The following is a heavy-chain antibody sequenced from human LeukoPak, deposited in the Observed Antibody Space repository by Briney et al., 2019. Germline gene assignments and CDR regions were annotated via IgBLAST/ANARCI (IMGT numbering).Heavy chain of an antibody. D-gene: IGHD6-13*01. V-gene: IGHV3-33*08. J-gene: IGHJ4*02. CDR1: GFTFSSYA. CDR2: IWNDGSYK. CDR3: ARDLWQQMIQGYDY. Sequence: GGSLRLSCAASGFTFSSYAMSWVRQAPGKGLEWVAVIWNDGSYKHYADSVKGRFTISRDDSKNTIYLQMNSLRAEDTAVYYCARDLWQQMIQGYDYWGQGTLVTVSS.